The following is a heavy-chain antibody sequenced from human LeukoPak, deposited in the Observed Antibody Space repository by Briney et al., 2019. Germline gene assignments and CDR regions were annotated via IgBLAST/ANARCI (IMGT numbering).Heavy chain of an antibody. CDR2: INSDGSGT. Sequence: PGGSLRLSCAASGFTVSSNYMTWVRQAPGKGLVWVSRINSDGSGTIYADSVQGRFTISRDNAKNTLYLKMNSLRAEDTAVYYCACDRDYYDSSGYYNYWGQGTLVTVSS. CDR1: GFTVSSNY. CDR3: ACDRDYYDSSGYYNY. D-gene: IGHD3-22*01. V-gene: IGHV3-74*01. J-gene: IGHJ4*02.